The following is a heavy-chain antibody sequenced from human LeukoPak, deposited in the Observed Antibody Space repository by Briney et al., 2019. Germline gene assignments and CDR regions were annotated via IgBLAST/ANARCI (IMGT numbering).Heavy chain of an antibody. D-gene: IGHD4-17*01. J-gene: IGHJ4*02. CDR2: ISGSGGST. CDR1: GFTFSSYG. Sequence: SGGTLRLSCAASGFTFSSYGMSWVRQAPGKGLEWVSAISGSGGSTYYADSVKGRFTISRDNSKNTLYLQMNSLRAEDTAVYYCAKDWGGDYVIYFDYWGQGTLVTVSS. V-gene: IGHV3-23*01. CDR3: AKDWGGDYVIYFDY.